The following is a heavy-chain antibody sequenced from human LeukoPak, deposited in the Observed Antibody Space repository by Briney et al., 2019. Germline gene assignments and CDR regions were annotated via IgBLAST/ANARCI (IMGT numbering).Heavy chain of an antibody. CDR1: GGSISNYF. CDR2: ISYSGST. CDR3: ARWLPTRGVFDY. J-gene: IGHJ4*02. V-gene: IGHV4-59*01. Sequence: PSETLSLTCTVSGGSISNYFWSWIRQPPGKRLEWIGYISYSGSTNYNPSLKSRVTISVDTSKNQFSLKLNSVTAADTAVYYCARWLPTRGVFDYWGQGTLVTVSS. D-gene: IGHD6-19*01.